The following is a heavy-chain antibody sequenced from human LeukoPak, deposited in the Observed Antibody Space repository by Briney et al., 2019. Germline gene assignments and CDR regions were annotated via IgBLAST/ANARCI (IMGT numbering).Heavy chain of an antibody. CDR2: IKQDGSEK. D-gene: IGHD4-17*01. Sequence: GGSLRLSCAASGFTFSSYWMSWVRQAPGKGLEWVANIKQDGSEKHYVDSVKGRFTISRDNAKNSLYLQMNSLRAEDTAVYYCARHFYGDYYYYMDVWGKGTTVTVSS. CDR1: GFTFSSYW. V-gene: IGHV3-7*03. CDR3: ARHFYGDYYYYMDV. J-gene: IGHJ6*03.